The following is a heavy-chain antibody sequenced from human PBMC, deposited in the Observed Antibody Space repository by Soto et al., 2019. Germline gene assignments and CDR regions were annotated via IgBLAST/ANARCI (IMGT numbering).Heavy chain of an antibody. CDR1: GFTFSSYG. J-gene: IGHJ6*03. Sequence: QVHLVESGGGVVQPGRSLRLSCAASGFTFSSYGMHWVRQAPGKGLEWVAVIWYDGSNKYYADSVKGGFTISRDNSKNTLYLQMNSLRAEDTAVYYCARDYSCYYPANYMDVWGKGTTVTVSS. V-gene: IGHV3-33*01. CDR2: IWYDGSNK. D-gene: IGHD5-12*01. CDR3: ARDYSCYYPANYMDV.